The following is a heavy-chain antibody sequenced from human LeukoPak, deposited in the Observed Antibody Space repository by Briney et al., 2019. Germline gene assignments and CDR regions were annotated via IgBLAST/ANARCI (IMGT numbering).Heavy chain of an antibody. V-gene: IGHV4-34*01. CDR3: APRGDIEHSYGYGKWFDP. Sequence: SETLSLTCAVYGGSFSGYYWSWIRQPPGKGLEWIGEINHSGSTNYNASLRSLVTLSVDSSKNQFSLRLSSVTAADTAVYYCAPRGDIEHSYGYGKWFDPWGQGTRVTVSS. D-gene: IGHD5-18*01. J-gene: IGHJ5*02. CDR2: INHSGST. CDR1: GGSFSGYY.